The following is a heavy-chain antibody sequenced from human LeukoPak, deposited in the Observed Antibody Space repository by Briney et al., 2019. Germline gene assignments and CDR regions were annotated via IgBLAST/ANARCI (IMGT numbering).Heavy chain of an antibody. D-gene: IGHD1-26*01. CDR3: AKDVGKWESLHFFDY. V-gene: IGHV3-23*01. CDR1: GFTFSTNA. J-gene: IGHJ4*02. CDR2: ISGSGAST. Sequence: GGSPGLSCLTSGFTFSTNAMSWVRQAPGKGLEWISGISGSGASTYYADSVTGRFTISRDNSRNTLYLQMNSLRGDDTAVYYCAKDVGKWESLHFFDYWGQGTLVTVSS.